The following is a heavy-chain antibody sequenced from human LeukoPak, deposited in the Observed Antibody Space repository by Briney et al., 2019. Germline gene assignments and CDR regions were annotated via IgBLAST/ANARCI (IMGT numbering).Heavy chain of an antibody. CDR2: INPSAGGT. V-gene: IGHV1-46*01. D-gene: IGHD3-9*01. CDR3: TRGTGYGASGFAI. Sequence: GASVKVSCKASRYTFSNYYIYWVRQAPGQGLEWMGVINPSAGGTIYAQNFHDRATMTKDTSTSTIYMELSSLTSEDTAVYYCTRGTGYGASGFAIWGQGTMVTVSS. CDR1: RYTFSNYY. J-gene: IGHJ3*02.